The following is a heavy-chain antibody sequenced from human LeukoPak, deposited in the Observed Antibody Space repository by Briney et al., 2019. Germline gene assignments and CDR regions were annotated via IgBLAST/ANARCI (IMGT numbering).Heavy chain of an antibody. V-gene: IGHV3-49*03. D-gene: IGHD2/OR15-2a*01. CDR1: GFSFGDSP. CDR2: IRSKAFGGTA. J-gene: IGHJ3*02. Sequence: GGSLRLSCTASGFSFGDSPMSWFRQAPGKGLEWVGVIRSKAFGGTADYAASVKGRFTISRDSSKSIAYLQMNSLKTEDTAVYYCTRDLRLCAFDIWGQGTMVTVSS. CDR3: TRDLRLCAFDI.